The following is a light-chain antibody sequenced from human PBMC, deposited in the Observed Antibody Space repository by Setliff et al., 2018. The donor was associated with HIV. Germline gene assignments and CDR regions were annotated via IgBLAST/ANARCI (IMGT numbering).Light chain of an antibody. CDR3: CSYAGVSTMV. CDR2: DDN. Sequence: QSVLTQPASVSGSPGQAIIISCTGTRSDVGGFNLVSWYQQHPGEAPKLILYDDNKRPSGVSNRFSGSKSGNTASLTISGLQAEDEADYYCCSYAGVSTMVFGGGTKVTVL. J-gene: IGLJ3*02. V-gene: IGLV2-23*01. CDR1: RSDVGGFNL.